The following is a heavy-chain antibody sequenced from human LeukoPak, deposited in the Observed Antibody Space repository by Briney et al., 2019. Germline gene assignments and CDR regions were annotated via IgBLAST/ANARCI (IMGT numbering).Heavy chain of an antibody. CDR3: ARDLIVVVPAADYYYYGMDV. CDR1: GFTFSDYY. CDR2: ISSSGSTI. V-gene: IGHV3-11*01. J-gene: IGHJ6*02. Sequence: PGGSLGLSCAASGFTFSDYYMSWIRQAPGKGLEWVSYISSSGSTIYYADSVKGRFTISRDNAKNSLYLQMNSLRAEDTAVYYCARDLIVVVPAADYYYYGMDVWGQGTTVTVSS. D-gene: IGHD2-2*01.